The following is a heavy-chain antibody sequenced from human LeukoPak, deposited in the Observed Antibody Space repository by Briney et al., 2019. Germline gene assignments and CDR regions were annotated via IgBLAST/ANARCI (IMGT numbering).Heavy chain of an antibody. Sequence: SETLSLTCAVYGGSFSGYYWSWIRQPPGKGLEWIGEINHSGSTNYNPSLKSRVTISVDTSKNHFSLKLSSVTAADTAVYYCAASSGWYEYYFDYWGQGTLVTVSS. CDR2: INHSGST. V-gene: IGHV4-34*01. CDR1: GGSFSGYY. CDR3: AASSGWYEYYFDY. J-gene: IGHJ4*02. D-gene: IGHD6-19*01.